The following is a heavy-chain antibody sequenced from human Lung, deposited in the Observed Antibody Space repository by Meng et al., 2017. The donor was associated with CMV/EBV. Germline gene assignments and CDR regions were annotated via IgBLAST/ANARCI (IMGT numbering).Heavy chain of an antibody. Sequence: ASVKVSCKASGYTFTSYGISWVRQAPGQGLEWMGWISAYNGNTNYAQKLQGRVTMTTDTSTSTAYMALRSLRSDDTAVYYCARGACSSTSCYRYYYYGMDVWGQGTTVTVSS. V-gene: IGHV1-18*01. J-gene: IGHJ6*02. D-gene: IGHD2-2*01. CDR2: ISAYNGNT. CDR1: GYTFTSYG. CDR3: ARGACSSTSCYRYYYYGMDV.